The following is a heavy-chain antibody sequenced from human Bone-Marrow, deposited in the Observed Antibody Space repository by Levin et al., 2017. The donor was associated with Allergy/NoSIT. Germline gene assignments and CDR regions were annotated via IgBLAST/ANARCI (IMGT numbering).Heavy chain of an antibody. J-gene: IGHJ4*02. Sequence: GGSLKISCIVSGLTFSKNWMNWIRQAPGKGLEWVATIKQDGSEEFYVDSVKGRFIISRDNAKNSLYLQMNSLRGDDTAVYYCANGTGIGYWGQGTLVIVSS. CDR3: ANGTGIGY. CDR1: GLTFSKNW. V-gene: IGHV3-7*01. CDR2: IKQDGSEE. D-gene: IGHD1-26*01.